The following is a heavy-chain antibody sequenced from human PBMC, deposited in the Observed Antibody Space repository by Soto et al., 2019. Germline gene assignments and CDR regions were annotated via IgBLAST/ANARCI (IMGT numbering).Heavy chain of an antibody. V-gene: IGHV4-39*01. D-gene: IGHD6-13*01. CDR1: GGSISTSAYF. CDR2: IYYNGRT. Sequence: PSETLSLTCTVSGGSISTSAYFWAWIRQPPGKGLDWIGYIYYNGRTYYSSSLKSRVTISLETSKSQFSLKLSSVTAADTAIYYCARRSIATAGNFDYWGQGTLVTVPQ. CDR3: ARRSIATAGNFDY. J-gene: IGHJ4*02.